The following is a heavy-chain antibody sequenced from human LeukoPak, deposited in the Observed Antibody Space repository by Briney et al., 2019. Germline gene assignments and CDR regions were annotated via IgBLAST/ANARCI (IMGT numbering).Heavy chain of an antibody. CDR3: ARSLLWPTGTFEI. CDR2: INHSGST. J-gene: IGHJ3*02. Sequence: PSETLSLTCAVYGGSFSGYYWLWIRQPPGKGLEWIGEINHSGSTTYNPSLKSRVTISVDTSKNQFSLKLNSVTAADTAVYFCARSLLWPTGTFEIWGQGTMVTV. CDR1: GGSFSGYY. D-gene: IGHD1-1*01. V-gene: IGHV4-34*01.